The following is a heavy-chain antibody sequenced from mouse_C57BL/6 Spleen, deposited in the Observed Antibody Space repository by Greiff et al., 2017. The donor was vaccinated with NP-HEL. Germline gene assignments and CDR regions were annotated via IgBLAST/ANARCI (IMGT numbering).Heavy chain of an antibody. V-gene: IGHV1-52*01. CDR2: IDPSDSET. CDR1: GYTFTSYW. D-gene: IGHD1-1*01. Sequence: VQLQQPGAELVRPGSSVKLSCKASGYTFTSYWMHWVKQRPIQGLEWIGNIDPSDSETHYIQKFTDKATLTVDKSSSTAYMQLSSLTSEDSAVYYCARWYYGISYDYWGQGTTLTVSS. CDR3: ARWYYGISYDY. J-gene: IGHJ2*01.